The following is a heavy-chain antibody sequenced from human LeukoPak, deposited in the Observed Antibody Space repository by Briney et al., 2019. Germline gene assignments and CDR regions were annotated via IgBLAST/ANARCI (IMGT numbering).Heavy chain of an antibody. CDR3: AKHYDIHPNWFDP. Sequence: GGSLRLSCAASGFTFSQYWMSWVRQAPGKGLEWVANIKPDGSEKHYVDSVKGRFTISRDNSKNTLYLQMNSLRAEDTAVYYCAKHYDIHPNWFDPWGQGTLVTVSS. V-gene: IGHV3-7*03. CDR1: GFTFSQYW. D-gene: IGHD3-9*01. CDR2: IKPDGSEK. J-gene: IGHJ5*02.